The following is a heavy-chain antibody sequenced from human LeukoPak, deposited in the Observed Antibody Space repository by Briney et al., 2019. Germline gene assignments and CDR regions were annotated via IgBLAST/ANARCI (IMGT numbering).Heavy chain of an antibody. J-gene: IGHJ3*02. Sequence: PGGPLRLSCAASGFTFSSYAMSWVRQAPGKGLEWVSAISGSGGSTYYADSVKGRFTISRDNSKNTLYLQMNSLRAEDTAVYYCAKMGTLDIMVRGVDFAFDIWGQGTMVTVSS. V-gene: IGHV3-23*01. D-gene: IGHD3-10*01. CDR2: ISGSGGST. CDR1: GFTFSSYA. CDR3: AKMGTLDIMVRGVDFAFDI.